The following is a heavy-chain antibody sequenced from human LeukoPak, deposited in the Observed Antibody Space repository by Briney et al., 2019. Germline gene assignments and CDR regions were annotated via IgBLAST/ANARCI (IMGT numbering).Heavy chain of an antibody. Sequence: GGSLRLSCAASGFTFSRYWMSWVRQAPGKGLEWVANIKQDGSATYYVDSVKGRFTISRDNAKNSLYLQMNSLRAEDTAVYYCARRGESPYYYDSSGYVDYWGQGTLVTVSS. CDR3: ARRGESPYYYDSSGYVDY. D-gene: IGHD3-22*01. CDR2: IKQDGSAT. J-gene: IGHJ4*02. CDR1: GFTFSRYW. V-gene: IGHV3-7*01.